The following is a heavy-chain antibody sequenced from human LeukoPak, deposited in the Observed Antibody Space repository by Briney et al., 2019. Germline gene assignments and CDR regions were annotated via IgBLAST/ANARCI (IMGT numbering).Heavy chain of an antibody. V-gene: IGHV4-38-2*01. J-gene: IGHJ6*04. D-gene: IGHD3-10*01. Sequence: SETLSLTCAVSGYSISSGYYWGWIRQPPGKGLEWIGSIYHSGSTNYNPSLKSRVTISADTSKNQFSLKLSSVTAADTAVYYCARLPMVRGVYYYYYGMDVWGKGTTVTVSS. CDR3: ARLPMVRGVYYYYYGMDV. CDR2: IYHSGST. CDR1: GYSISSGYY.